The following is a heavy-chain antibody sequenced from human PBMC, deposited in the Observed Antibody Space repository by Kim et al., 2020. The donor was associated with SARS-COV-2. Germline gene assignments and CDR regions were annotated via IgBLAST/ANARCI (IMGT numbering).Heavy chain of an antibody. V-gene: IGHV4-39*07. CDR3: ARDPPNYYGSGSYFTRTLNY. D-gene: IGHD3-10*01. CDR1: GDSISTSSYY. Sequence: SETLSLTCSVSGDSISTSSYYWGWNRQPPGKGLEWIGSVYNGGNTYYKSSLKSRVTISIDTSKNQISLELSSVTAADTAVYYCARDPPNYYGSGSYFTRTLNYWGQGTLVTVSS. J-gene: IGHJ4*02. CDR2: VYNGGNT.